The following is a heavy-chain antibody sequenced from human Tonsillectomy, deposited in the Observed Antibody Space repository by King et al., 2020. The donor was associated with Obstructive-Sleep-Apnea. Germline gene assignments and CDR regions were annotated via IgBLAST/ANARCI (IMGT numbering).Heavy chain of an antibody. V-gene: IGHV4-4*07. CDR3: ARAQDYGGNFDY. CDR2: IYSSGST. J-gene: IGHJ4*02. D-gene: IGHD4-23*01. Sequence: QLQESGPGLVKPSETLSLTCTVSGDSISSNYWNWIRQPAGKGLEWIGRIYSSGSTNHNPSLKSRVTRSLETSKNQFSLKLNSVTAADTAIYFCARAQDYGGNFDYWGQGTLVTVSS. CDR1: GDSISSNY.